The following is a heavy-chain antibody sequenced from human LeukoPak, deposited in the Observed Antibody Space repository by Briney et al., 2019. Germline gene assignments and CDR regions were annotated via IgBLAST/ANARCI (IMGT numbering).Heavy chain of an antibody. V-gene: IGHV4-34*01. CDR1: GGSFSSDY. Sequence: SETLSLTCAVSGGSFSSDYWSWIRQPPGKGLEWIGEINYRGSTIYNPSLETRVTISAGTSKNQLSLKLSSVTAADTAVYYCARGSGFNSPFDHWGQGTLVTVSS. J-gene: IGHJ4*02. CDR3: ARGSGFNSPFDH. CDR2: INYRGST. D-gene: IGHD5-24*01.